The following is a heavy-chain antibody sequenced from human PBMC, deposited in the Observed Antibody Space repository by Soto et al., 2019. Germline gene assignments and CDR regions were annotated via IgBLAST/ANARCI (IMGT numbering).Heavy chain of an antibody. CDR2: INHSGST. V-gene: IGHV4-34*01. Sequence: KTSETLSLTCAVYGGSFSGYYWSWIRQPPGKGLEWIGEINHSGSTNYNPSLKSRVTISVDTSKNQFSLKLSSVTAADTAVYYCARGCKWPSYYYGMDVWGQGTTVTVSS. CDR3: ARGCKWPSYYYGMDV. D-gene: IGHD5-12*01. J-gene: IGHJ6*02. CDR1: GGSFSGYY.